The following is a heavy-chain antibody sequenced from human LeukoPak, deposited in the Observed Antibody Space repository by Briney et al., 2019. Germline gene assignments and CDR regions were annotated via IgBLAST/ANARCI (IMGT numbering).Heavy chain of an antibody. CDR2: ISSGDRA. V-gene: IGHV3-23*01. Sequence: GGSLRLSCAASGFTFSSYAMNWVRQAPGKGLEWVAGISSGDRAFHAESVKGRFTISRDKSKDTLYLQMNSLRAEDTAVYYCAKDATASPYFHWFDNWGQGTQVIVSS. CDR3: AKDATASPYFHWFDN. J-gene: IGHJ4*02. CDR1: GFTFSSYA. D-gene: IGHD3-9*01.